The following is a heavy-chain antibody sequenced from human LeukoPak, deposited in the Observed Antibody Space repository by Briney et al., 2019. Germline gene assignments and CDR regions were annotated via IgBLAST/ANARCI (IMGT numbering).Heavy chain of an antibody. V-gene: IGHV3-21*01. D-gene: IGHD3-22*01. CDR2: ISSSSSYI. CDR1: GFTFSSYS. Sequence: PGGSLRLSCAASGFTFSSYSMNWVRQAPGKGLEWVSSISSSSSYIYYADSVKGRFTISRDNAKNSLYLQMNSLSAEDTAVYYCASSYDSSGYYPTYYFDYWGQGTLVTVSS. J-gene: IGHJ4*02. CDR3: ASSYDSSGYYPTYYFDY.